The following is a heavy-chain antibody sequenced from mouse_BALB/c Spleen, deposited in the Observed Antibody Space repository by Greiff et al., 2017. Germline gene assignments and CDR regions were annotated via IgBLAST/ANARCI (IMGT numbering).Heavy chain of an antibody. CDR1: GFTFTDYY. D-gene: IGHD2-12*01. V-gene: IGHV7-3*02. Sequence: DVQLQESGGGLVQPGGSLRLSCATSGFTFTDYYMSWVRQPPGKALEWLGFIRNKANGYTTEYSASVKGRFTISRDNSQSILYLQMNTLRAEDSATYYCARDLHYTYWGQGTLVTVSA. CDR2: IRNKANGYTT. CDR3: ARDLHYTY. J-gene: IGHJ3*01.